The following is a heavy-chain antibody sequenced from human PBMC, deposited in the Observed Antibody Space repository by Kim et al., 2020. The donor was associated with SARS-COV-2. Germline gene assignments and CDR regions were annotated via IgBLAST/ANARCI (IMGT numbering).Heavy chain of an antibody. V-gene: IGHV3-23*01. J-gene: IGHJ5*02. Sequence: GGSLRLSCAASGFTFSSYALSWVRQAPGKGLEWVSAISDSGNGIYYADSVKGRFTISRDNSKNTLYLQMNSLRAEDTAVYYCTKRGPSDLWGQGILVTVSS. CDR2: ISDSGNGI. CDR1: GFTFSSYA. CDR3: TKRGPSDL.